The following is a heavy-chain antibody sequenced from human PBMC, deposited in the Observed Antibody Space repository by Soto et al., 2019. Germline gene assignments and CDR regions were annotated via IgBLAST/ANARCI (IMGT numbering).Heavy chain of an antibody. CDR2: ISYDGSNK. CDR3: AKGSSSATRRYGMDV. Sequence: QVQLVESGGGVVQPGRSLRLSCAASGFTFSSYGMHWVRQAPGKGLEWVAVISYDGSNKYYADSVKGRFTISRDNSKNTLYLQMSSLRAEDTAVYYCAKGSSSATRRYGMDVWGQGTTVTVSS. J-gene: IGHJ6*02. D-gene: IGHD6-19*01. CDR1: GFTFSSYG. V-gene: IGHV3-30*18.